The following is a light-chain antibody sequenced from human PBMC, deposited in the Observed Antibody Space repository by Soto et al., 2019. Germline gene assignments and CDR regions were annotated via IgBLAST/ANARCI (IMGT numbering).Light chain of an antibody. Sequence: EIVLTQSPGTLSLSPGESSPLSCRASQIVSSNYLAWYQQIPGQAPRLLIYGASNRATGMPDRFSGSRSGAEFTLTISRLAPDVFAVYYWQQYGSSPGTFGQGTRLEIK. CDR3: QQYGSSPGT. CDR2: GAS. V-gene: IGKV3-20*01. CDR1: QIVSSNY. J-gene: IGKJ5*01.